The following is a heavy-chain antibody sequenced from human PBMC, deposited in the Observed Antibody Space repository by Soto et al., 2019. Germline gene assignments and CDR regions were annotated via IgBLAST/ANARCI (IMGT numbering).Heavy chain of an antibody. CDR1: GYTFTSYG. CDR2: ISAYNGNT. J-gene: IGHJ4*02. CDR3: ARDHRHYDFWSGYYPFDY. D-gene: IGHD3-3*01. Sequence: QVQLVQSGAEVKKPGAPVKVSCKASGYTFTSYGISWVRQAPGQGLEWMGWISAYNGNTNYAQKLQGRVTMTTDTSTSTAYMELRSLRSDDTAVYYFARDHRHYDFWSGYYPFDYWGQGTLVTVSS. V-gene: IGHV1-18*01.